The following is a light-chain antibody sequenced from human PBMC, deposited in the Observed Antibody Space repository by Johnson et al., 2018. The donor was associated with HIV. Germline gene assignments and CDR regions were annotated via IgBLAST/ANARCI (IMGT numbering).Light chain of an antibody. Sequence: SVLTQPPSVSAAPGQKVTISCSRSSSNIGNNYVSWYQQLPGTAPKLLIYENNKRPSGIPDRFSGSKSGTSATLGITGLQTGDEADYYCGTWDSRLSAGVCGTGTKVTVL. V-gene: IGLV1-51*02. J-gene: IGLJ1*01. CDR2: ENN. CDR3: GTWDSRLSAGV. CDR1: SSNIGNNY.